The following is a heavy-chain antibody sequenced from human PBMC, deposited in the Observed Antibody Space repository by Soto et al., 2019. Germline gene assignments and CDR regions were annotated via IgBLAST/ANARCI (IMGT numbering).Heavy chain of an antibody. D-gene: IGHD2-15*01. CDR2: ISYDGSDK. Sequence: QVQLVESGGGVVQPGRSLRLSCAASGFTFSSYCMHWVRQGPGKGLEWVAVISYDGSDKYYADSVKGRFTISRDNSENTLHLQMNSLRADDTAVYYCAKDWDIVVENSIRDGLDVWGQGTTVTVSS. V-gene: IGHV3-30*18. CDR3: AKDWDIVVENSIRDGLDV. CDR1: GFTFSSYC. J-gene: IGHJ6*02.